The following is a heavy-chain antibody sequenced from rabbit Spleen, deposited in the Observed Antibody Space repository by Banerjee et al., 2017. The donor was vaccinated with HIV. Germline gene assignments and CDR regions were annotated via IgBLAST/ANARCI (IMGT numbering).Heavy chain of an antibody. V-gene: IGHV1S40*01. CDR1: GVSFSISSY. Sequence: QTLEESGGDLVKPGASLTLTCTASGVSFSISSYMCWVRQAPGKGLEWIACIDTGSSGFSYFATWAKGRFTCSKTSSTTVTLQMTRLTAADTATYFCARDTSSRFSSYGLDLWGQAPWSPS. D-gene: IGHD1-1*01. CDR2: IDTGSSGFS. CDR3: ARDTSSRFSSYGLDL. J-gene: IGHJ6*01.